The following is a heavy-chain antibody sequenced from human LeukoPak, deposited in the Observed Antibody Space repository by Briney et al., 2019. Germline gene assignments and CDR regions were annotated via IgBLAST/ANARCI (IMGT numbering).Heavy chain of an antibody. CDR3: ARDRDYYDSSGYNY. D-gene: IGHD3-22*01. V-gene: IGHV3-30*04. Sequence: GGSLRLSCAASGFTFSSYAMHWVRQAPGKGLEWVAVISYDGSSKYYADSVKGQFTISRDNSKNTLYLQMNSLRAEDTAVYYCARDRDYYDSSGYNYWGQGTLVTVSS. CDR2: ISYDGSSK. CDR1: GFTFSSYA. J-gene: IGHJ4*02.